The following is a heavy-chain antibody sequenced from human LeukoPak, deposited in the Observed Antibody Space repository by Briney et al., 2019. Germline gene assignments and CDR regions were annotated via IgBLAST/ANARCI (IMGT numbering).Heavy chain of an antibody. J-gene: IGHJ5*02. D-gene: IGHD3-3*01. CDR1: GGSISSSSYY. V-gene: IGHV4-39*07. CDR2: IYYSGST. Sequence: SETLSLTCTVSGGSISSSSYYWGWIRQPPGKGLEWIGSIYYSGSTYYNPSLKSRVTISVDTSKNQFSLKLSSVTAADTAVYYCARGRGLNTIFGVNWFDPRGQGTLVTVSS. CDR3: ARGRGLNTIFGVNWFDP.